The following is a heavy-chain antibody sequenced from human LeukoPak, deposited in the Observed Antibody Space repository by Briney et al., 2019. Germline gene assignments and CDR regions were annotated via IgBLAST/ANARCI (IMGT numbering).Heavy chain of an antibody. CDR2: VRYDGSNK. CDR3: ARDFRATVVTAGPDY. J-gene: IGHJ4*02. CDR1: GFMFSSYA. D-gene: IGHD4-23*01. V-gene: IGHV3-30*02. Sequence: SGGSLRLSCAASGFMFSSYAMHWVRQAPGKGLEWVAFVRYDGSNKYYADYVKGRFTISRDNSNNALYLQMNSLRGEDTAIYYCARDFRATVVTAGPDYWGQGTLVTVSS.